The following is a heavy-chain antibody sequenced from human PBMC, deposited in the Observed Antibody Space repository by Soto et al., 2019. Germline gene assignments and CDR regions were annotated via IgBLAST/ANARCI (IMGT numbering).Heavy chain of an antibody. J-gene: IGHJ4*02. V-gene: IGHV1-69*06. CDR1: GGTFNTYT. Sequence: QVQLVQSGAEVKKPGASVKVSCEASGGTFNTYTINWVRQAPGRGLEWVGQIVPMYDSVNYAENFQGRVTITADKSTKTAYMELTSLRSEDTALYFCARDRAFGGVVVMRANHDYWGQGTQVSVSS. CDR2: IVPMYDSV. CDR3: ARDRAFGGVVVMRANHDY. D-gene: IGHD3-16*02.